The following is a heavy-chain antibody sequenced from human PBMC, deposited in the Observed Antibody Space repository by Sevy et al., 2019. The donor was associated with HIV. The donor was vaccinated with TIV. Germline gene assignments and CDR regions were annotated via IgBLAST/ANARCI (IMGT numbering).Heavy chain of an antibody. D-gene: IGHD3-16*01. CDR3: AKSDVGGAGPFDY. CDR1: GFTFSSYA. J-gene: IGHJ4*02. Sequence: GGSLRLSCAASGFTFSSYAMSWVRQAPGKGLEWVSAISGSGGSTYYADSVKGRFTISRDNSKNRLYLQRKSLRAEETAVYYCAKSDVGGAGPFDYWGQGTLVTVSS. V-gene: IGHV3-23*01. CDR2: ISGSGGST.